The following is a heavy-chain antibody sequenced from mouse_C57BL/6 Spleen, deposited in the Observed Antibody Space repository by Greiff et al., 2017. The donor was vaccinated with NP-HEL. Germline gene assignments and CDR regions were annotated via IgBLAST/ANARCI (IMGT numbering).Heavy chain of an antibody. V-gene: IGHV14-4*01. CDR2: IDPENGDT. CDR3: TRNWDDY. D-gene: IGHD4-1*01. Sequence: VQLQQSGAELVRPGASVKLSCTASGFNIKDDYMHWVKQRPEQGLEWIGWIDPENGDTEYASKFQGKATITADTSSNTAYLQLSSLTSEDTAVYYCTRNWDDYWGQGTTLTVSS. CDR1: GFNIKDDY. J-gene: IGHJ2*01.